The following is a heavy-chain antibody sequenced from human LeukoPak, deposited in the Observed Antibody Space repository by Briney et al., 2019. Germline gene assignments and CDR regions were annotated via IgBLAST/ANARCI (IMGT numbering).Heavy chain of an antibody. CDR2: ISGGGGIT. V-gene: IGHV3-23*01. CDR1: GFTFSNYA. J-gene: IGHJ4*02. Sequence: GGSLRLSCAASGFTFSNYAMTWVRQAPGKGLEWVSGISGGGGITFYADSVKGRFTISRDNSKNTLYMQMNSLRAEDTAEYYCAKAIAAVGPALFYFDYWGQGTLVTVSS. D-gene: IGHD6-13*01. CDR3: AKAIAAVGPALFYFDY.